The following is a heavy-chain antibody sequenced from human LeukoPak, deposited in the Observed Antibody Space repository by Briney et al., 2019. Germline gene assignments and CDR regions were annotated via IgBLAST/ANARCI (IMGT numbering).Heavy chain of an antibody. CDR2: ISWDGGST. Sequence: GGSLRLSCAASGFTFDDYTMHWVRQAPGKGLEWVSLISWDGGSTYYADSVKGRFTISRDNSKNSLYLQMNSLRAEDTAVYYCARVGIGGGYYYYMDVWGKGTTVTVSS. J-gene: IGHJ6*03. V-gene: IGHV3-43*01. D-gene: IGHD3-16*01. CDR3: ARVGIGGGYYYYMDV. CDR1: GFTFDDYT.